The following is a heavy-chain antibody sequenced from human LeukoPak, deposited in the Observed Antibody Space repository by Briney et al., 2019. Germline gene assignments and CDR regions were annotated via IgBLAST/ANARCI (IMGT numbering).Heavy chain of an antibody. CDR1: GGSISSYY. D-gene: IGHD2-15*01. J-gene: IGHJ2*01. Sequence: SETLSLTCTVSGGSISSYYWSWIRQPPGKGLEWIGYIYYSGSTNYNPSLKSRVTISVDTSKNQFSLKLSSVTAADTAVYYCARRLGYCSGGSCYYSGSYWYFDLWGRGTLVTVSS. V-gene: IGHV4-59*01. CDR2: IYYSGST. CDR3: ARRLGYCSGGSCYYSGSYWYFDL.